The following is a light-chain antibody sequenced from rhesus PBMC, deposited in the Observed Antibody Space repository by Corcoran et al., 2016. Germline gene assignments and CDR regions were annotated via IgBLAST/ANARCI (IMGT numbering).Light chain of an antibody. V-gene: IGKV1-25*01. CDR2: KAS. Sequence: DIQMTQSPSSLSASVGDRVTITCRASQGISSSLAWYQQKPGKAPTLLIYKASTLQSGVPSRLSGSGAGTDFTLTISSLQPEDFATYYCQQRNNYPVTFGGGTKVEIK. CDR3: QQRNNYPVT. CDR1: QGISSS. J-gene: IGKJ4*01.